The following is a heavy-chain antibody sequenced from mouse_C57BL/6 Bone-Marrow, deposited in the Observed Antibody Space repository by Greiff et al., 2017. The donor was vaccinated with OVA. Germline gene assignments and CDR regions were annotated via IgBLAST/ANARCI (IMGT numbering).Heavy chain of an antibody. CDR2: INPGSGGT. Sequence: QVQLQQSGAELVRPGTSVKVSCKASGYAFTNYLIEWVKQRPGQGLEWIGVINPGSGGTNYNEKFKGKATLTADKSSSTAYMQLSSLTSEDAAVYCCRGGANRGEGYFDVWGTGTTVTVSS. CDR3: RGGANRGEGYFDV. V-gene: IGHV1-54*01. CDR1: GYAFTNYL. J-gene: IGHJ1*03. D-gene: IGHD4-1*01.